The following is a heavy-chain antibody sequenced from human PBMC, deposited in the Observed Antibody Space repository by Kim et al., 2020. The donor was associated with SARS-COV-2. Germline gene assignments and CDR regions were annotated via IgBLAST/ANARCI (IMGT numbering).Heavy chain of an antibody. V-gene: IGHV4-59*01. J-gene: IGHJ4*02. CDR2: IHYNGST. D-gene: IGHD4-4*01. Sequence: SETLSLTCTVSGGSISIYYWSWLRQPPGKGLEWIGFIHYNGSTAYYPSLKGLVSISVDTSKNQISLTLTSVTTADTAVYYCAREYSSFEFWGPGSLVTVS. CDR1: GGSISIYY. CDR3: AREYSSFEF.